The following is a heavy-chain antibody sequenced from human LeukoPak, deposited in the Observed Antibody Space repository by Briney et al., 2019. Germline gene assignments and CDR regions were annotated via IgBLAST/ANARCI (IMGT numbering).Heavy chain of an antibody. J-gene: IGHJ4*02. V-gene: IGHV4-59*08. CDR3: ARHAGGQQWLVQDY. CDR1: GGSISSYY. D-gene: IGHD6-19*01. Sequence: SETPSLTCTVSGGSISSYYWSWLRQPPGQRLGLIGYIYYSGSTNYNPSLKSRVTISVDTSKNQFSLKLSSVTAADTAVYYCARHAGGQQWLVQDYWGQGTLVTVSS. CDR2: IYYSGST.